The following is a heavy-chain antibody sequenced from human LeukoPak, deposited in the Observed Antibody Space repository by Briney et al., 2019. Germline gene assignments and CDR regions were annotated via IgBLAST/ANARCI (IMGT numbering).Heavy chain of an antibody. Sequence: ASVRASCTPSVYTFTTYGISWVRQSPGQRLKCMGWISAYNGNTNHAHKLQGRVTMTTDTSTSTAYMQLRSPRSDDTTLHYCAVGGVVVPAPRASWFDLWGQGTLVTVSS. CDR1: VYTFTTYG. CDR2: ISAYNGNT. V-gene: IGHV1-18*01. J-gene: IGHJ5*02. D-gene: IGHD2-2*01. CDR3: AVGGVVVPAPRASWFDL.